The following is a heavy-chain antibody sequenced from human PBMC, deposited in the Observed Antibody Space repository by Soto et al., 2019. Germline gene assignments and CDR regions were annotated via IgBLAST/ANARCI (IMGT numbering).Heavy chain of an antibody. V-gene: IGHV4-39*01. CDR3: ATSNWFDP. CDR2: IYYSGST. Sequence: PSETLSLTCTVSGGSISSRGYYWGWIRQPPGKGLEWIGTIYYSGSTYYNPSLKSRVTISVDTSKNQFSLKLSSVTAADTAVYYCATSNWFDPLGQGTLVT. J-gene: IGHJ5*02. CDR1: GGSISSRGYY.